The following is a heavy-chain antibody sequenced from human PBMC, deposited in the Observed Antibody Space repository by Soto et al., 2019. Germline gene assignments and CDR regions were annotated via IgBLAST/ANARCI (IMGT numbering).Heavy chain of an antibody. CDR3: AKSRVFIGAIVTLLDS. Sequence: GGSLRLSCAASGFTVSSNYMSWVRQAPGKGLEWVSVIYSGGSTYYADSVKGRFTISRDKSKSTLYLQMNGLRADDTALYFCAKSRVFIGAIVTLLDSWGQGTQVTVSS. D-gene: IGHD3-16*02. V-gene: IGHV3-66*01. J-gene: IGHJ4*02. CDR2: IYSGGST. CDR1: GFTVSSNY.